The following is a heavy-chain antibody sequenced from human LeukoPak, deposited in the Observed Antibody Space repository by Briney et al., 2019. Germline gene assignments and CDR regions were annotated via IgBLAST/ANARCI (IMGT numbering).Heavy chain of an antibody. J-gene: IGHJ4*02. D-gene: IGHD1-26*01. CDR3: ARGGAPDN. V-gene: IGHV3-7*01. Sequence: GGSLRLSCAASGFNFSSYWMSWVRQAPGEGREWVANINQDGGKKYYVDSVRGRFAISRDNAENSVYLQMNSLRAEDTALYYCARGGAPDNWGQGTLVTVSS. CDR1: GFNFSSYW. CDR2: INQDGGKK.